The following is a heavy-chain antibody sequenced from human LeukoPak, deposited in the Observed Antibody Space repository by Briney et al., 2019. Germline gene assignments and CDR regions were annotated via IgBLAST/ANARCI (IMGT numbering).Heavy chain of an antibody. J-gene: IGHJ4*02. CDR3: AKEYYYGSGSYLGALDY. CDR2: ITRSSIYI. Sequence: GGSLRLSCAASGFTFSSYTMNWVRQAPGKGLEWVSSITRSSIYIYYADSVKGRFTIFRDNAKNSLYLQMNSLRAEDTALYYCAKEYYYGSGSYLGALDYWGQGTLVTVSS. CDR1: GFTFSSYT. V-gene: IGHV3-21*04. D-gene: IGHD3-10*01.